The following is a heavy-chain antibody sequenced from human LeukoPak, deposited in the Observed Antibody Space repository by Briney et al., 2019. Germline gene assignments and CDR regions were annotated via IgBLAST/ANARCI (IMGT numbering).Heavy chain of an antibody. CDR3: AKDGYYYDSRGGYDY. CDR2: ISSSSSYI. D-gene: IGHD3-22*01. CDR1: GLTFSTYT. J-gene: IGHJ4*02. V-gene: IGHV3-21*04. Sequence: GGSLRLSCAASGLTFSTYTMNWVRQAPGKGLEWVSSISSSSSYIYYADSVKGRFTISRDNSKNTLYLQMNSLRAEDTAVYYCAKDGYYYDSRGGYDYWGQGTLVTVSS.